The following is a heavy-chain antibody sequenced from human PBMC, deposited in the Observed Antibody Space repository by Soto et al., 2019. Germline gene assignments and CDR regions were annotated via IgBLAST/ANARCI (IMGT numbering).Heavy chain of an antibody. Sequence: PSETLSLTCTVSGGSISSGGYYWSWTRQHPGKGLEWIGYIYYSGSTYYNPSLKSRVTISVDTSKNQFSLKLSSVTAADTAVYYCARVTYSGPKGGDYWGQGTLVTVS. J-gene: IGHJ4*02. V-gene: IGHV4-31*03. CDR2: IYYSGST. CDR3: ARVTYSGPKGGDY. D-gene: IGHD5-12*01. CDR1: GGSISSGGYY.